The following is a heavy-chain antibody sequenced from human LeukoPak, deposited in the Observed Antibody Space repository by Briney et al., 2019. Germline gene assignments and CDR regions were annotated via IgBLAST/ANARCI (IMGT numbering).Heavy chain of an antibody. Sequence: SVKVSCKASGGXSSSYAINWGRQSPGQGLEWLGRIIPILDMTNYARKFQGRDTITADKSPSTAYLELSGQRSQDTAVDYCASYFDRSGFNYGVVHFIDYWGRGTRIIVSS. V-gene: IGHV1-69*04. CDR2: IIPILDMT. CDR1: GGXSSSYA. D-gene: IGHD3-22*01. J-gene: IGHJ4*02. CDR3: ASYFDRSGFNYGVVHFIDY.